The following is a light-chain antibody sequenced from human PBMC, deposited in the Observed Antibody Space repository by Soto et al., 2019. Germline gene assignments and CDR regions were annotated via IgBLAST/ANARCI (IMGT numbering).Light chain of an antibody. V-gene: IGKV1-39*01. CDR3: QQYYSYPIT. CDR1: QSISTY. CDR2: AAS. J-gene: IGKJ5*01. Sequence: DIQMTQSPSSLSASVGNRVTITCRASQSISTYLNWYQQKPGKAPKLLIYAASSLQSGVPSRFSGRGSGTDFTLTISCLQSEDFATYYCQQYYSYPITFGQGTRLEIK.